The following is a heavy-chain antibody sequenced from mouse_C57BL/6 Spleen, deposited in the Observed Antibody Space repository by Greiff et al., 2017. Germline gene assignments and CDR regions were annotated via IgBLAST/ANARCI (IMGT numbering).Heavy chain of an antibody. CDR2: IYPRSGNT. CDR1: GYTFTSSG. V-gene: IGHV1-81*01. D-gene: IGHD4-1*01. J-gene: IGHJ4*01. CDR3: ARVSLGPGYAMDY. Sequence: VQLQQSGAELARPGASVKLSCKASGYTFTSSGISWVKQRTGQGLVWIGEIYPRSGNTYYNEKFKGKATLTADKSSSTAYMELRSLTSEDSAVYFCARVSLGPGYAMDYWGQGTSVTVSS.